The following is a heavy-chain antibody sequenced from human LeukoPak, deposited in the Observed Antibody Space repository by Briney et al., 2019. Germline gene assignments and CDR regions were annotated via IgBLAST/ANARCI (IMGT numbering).Heavy chain of an antibody. CDR2: ISYDGSNK. Sequence: GRSLRLSCAASGFTFSSYGMHWVRKAPGKGLEWVAVISYDGSNKYYADSVKGRFTISRDNSKNTLYLQMNSLRAEDTAVYYCAKDVKVGAHYFDYWGQGTLVTVSS. CDR3: AKDVKVGAHYFDY. V-gene: IGHV3-30*18. CDR1: GFTFSSYG. J-gene: IGHJ4*02. D-gene: IGHD1-26*01.